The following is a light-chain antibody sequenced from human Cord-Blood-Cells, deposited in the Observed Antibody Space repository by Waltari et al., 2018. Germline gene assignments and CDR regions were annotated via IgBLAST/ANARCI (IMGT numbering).Light chain of an antibody. V-gene: IGKV1-33*01. Sequence: DCQMTQSQSSPSPSVRDRVTITCQASQDISNYLNSYQQKPGKAPKLLIYDASNLETGVPSRFSGSGSGADFTFTISSLQPEDIATYYCQQYDNLPLTFGGGTKVEIK. J-gene: IGKJ4*01. CDR1: QDISNY. CDR2: DAS. CDR3: QQYDNLPLT.